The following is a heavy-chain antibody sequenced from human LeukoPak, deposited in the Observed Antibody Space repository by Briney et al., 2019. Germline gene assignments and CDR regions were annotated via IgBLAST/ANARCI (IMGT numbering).Heavy chain of an antibody. CDR1: GYTFTGYY. V-gene: IGHV1-2*06. CDR3: ARDFRAVAGTINY. D-gene: IGHD6-19*01. Sequence: GASVKVSCKASGYTFTGYYLHWVRQAPGQGLEWMGRINPNNGGTNYAQKFQGRVNMTRDTSISTAYMELSRLRSDDTAVYYCARDFRAVAGTINYWGQGTLVTVSS. J-gene: IGHJ4*02. CDR2: INPNNGGT.